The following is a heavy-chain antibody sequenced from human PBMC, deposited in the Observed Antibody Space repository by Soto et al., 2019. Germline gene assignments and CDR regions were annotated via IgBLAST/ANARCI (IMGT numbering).Heavy chain of an antibody. Sequence: SETLSLTCAVSGGSISTTYWWTWVRQPPGKGLEWIGEIYHSGSTNYKPSLKGRVTISLDKSKNQFSLNLSSVTAADTAVYYCARASSSSWGYYFDYWGQGTPVTVSS. D-gene: IGHD6-13*01. J-gene: IGHJ4*02. CDR2: IYHSGST. CDR3: ARASSSSWGYYFDY. V-gene: IGHV4-4*02. CDR1: GGSISTTYW.